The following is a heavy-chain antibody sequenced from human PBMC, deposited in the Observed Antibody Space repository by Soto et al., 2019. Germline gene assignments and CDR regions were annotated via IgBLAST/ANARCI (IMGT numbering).Heavy chain of an antibody. CDR3: ARGKGDRAVRDNWFDP. V-gene: IGHV4-59*01. Sequence: QVQLQESGPGLVKPSETLSLTCTVSGGSISDYYWSWIRQPPGKRLEWIGYLYYIGRTNYNHSLKSPVTITXXTXKSXLSLKLTSVTAANTAGYFCARGKGDRAVRDNWFDPWGQGTLVTVSS. D-gene: IGHD3-10*01. CDR1: GGSISDYY. J-gene: IGHJ5*02. CDR2: LYYIGRT.